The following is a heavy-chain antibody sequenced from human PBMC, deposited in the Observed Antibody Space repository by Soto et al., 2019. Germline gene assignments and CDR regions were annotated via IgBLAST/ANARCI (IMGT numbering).Heavy chain of an antibody. J-gene: IGHJ4*02. CDR2: IKQDGSEK. V-gene: IGHV3-7*01. CDR1: GFTFSSYW. CDR3: ARDLSYNWNTPAY. Sequence: PGGSLRLSCAASGFTFSSYWMSWVRQAPGKGLEWVANIKQDGSEKYYVDSVKGRFTISRDNAKNSLYLQMNSLRAEDTAVYYCARDLSYNWNTPAYWGQGTLVTVSS. D-gene: IGHD1-20*01.